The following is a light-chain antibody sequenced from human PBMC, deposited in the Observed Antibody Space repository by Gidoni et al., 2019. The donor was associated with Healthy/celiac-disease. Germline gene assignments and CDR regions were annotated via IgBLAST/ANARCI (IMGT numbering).Light chain of an antibody. J-gene: IGKJ2*01. Sequence: EIVLTQSPATLSLSPGERATLSCRASQRVSSYLAWYQQKPGQAPRLLIYDASNRATGIPARFSGSGSGTDFTLTISSLEPEDFAVYYCQQRSNWPRTFXXXTKLEIK. CDR1: QRVSSY. CDR3: QQRSNWPRT. CDR2: DAS. V-gene: IGKV3-11*01.